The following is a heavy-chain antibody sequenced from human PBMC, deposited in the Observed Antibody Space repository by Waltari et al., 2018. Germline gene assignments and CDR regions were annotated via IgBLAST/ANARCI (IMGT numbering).Heavy chain of an antibody. CDR2: FDPEDGET. CDR3: ATTRGDYGDYVHDY. Sequence: QVQLVQSGAEAKKPGASVKVSCQVSGYTLPELSIHWVRQAPGKGLERMGGFDPEDGETIYAQKFQGRVTMTEDTSTDTAYMELSSLRSEDTAVYYCATTRGDYGDYVHDYWGQGTLVTVSS. CDR1: GYTLPELS. J-gene: IGHJ4*02. D-gene: IGHD4-17*01. V-gene: IGHV1-24*01.